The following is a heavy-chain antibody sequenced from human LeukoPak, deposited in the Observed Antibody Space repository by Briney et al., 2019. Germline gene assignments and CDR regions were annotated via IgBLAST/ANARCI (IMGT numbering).Heavy chain of an antibody. CDR2: ISSSSSYI. D-gene: IGHD1-1*01. CDR3: AREIYNWGVTPYYFDY. Sequence: GGSLRLSCAASGFTFSSYSMNWVRQAPGKGLEWVSSISSSSSYIYYADSVKGRFTISRENTKNSLYLQMNSLRAEDTAVYSCAREIYNWGVTPYYFDYWGQGTLVTVSS. V-gene: IGHV3-21*01. CDR1: GFTFSSYS. J-gene: IGHJ4*02.